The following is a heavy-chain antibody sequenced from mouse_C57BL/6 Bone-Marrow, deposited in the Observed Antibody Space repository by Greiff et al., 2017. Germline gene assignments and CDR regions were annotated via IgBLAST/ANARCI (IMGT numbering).Heavy chain of an antibody. CDR1: GYSITSGYY. V-gene: IGHV3-6*01. CDR2: ISYDGSN. J-gene: IGHJ3*01. CDR3: AREGGYDGYYGFAY. D-gene: IGHD2-3*01. Sequence: EVKLEESGPGLVKPSQSLSLTCSVTGYSITSGYYWNWIRQFPGNKLEWMGYISYDGSNNYNPSLKNRISITRDTSKNQFFLKLNSVTTEDTATDYRAREGGYDGYYGFAYWGQGTLVTVSA.